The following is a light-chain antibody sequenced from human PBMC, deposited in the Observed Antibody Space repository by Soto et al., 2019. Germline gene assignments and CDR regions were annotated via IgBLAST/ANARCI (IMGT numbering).Light chain of an antibody. Sequence: DLQMTQSPSSLSASVGDRDTITCRASQGIRNDLAWYQQKPGRAPKRLIYAASSLEAGVPSRFRGSGSGTDFTFTISRLQPEDIATYYCQQYENLPTFGQGTRLEIK. V-gene: IGKV1-33*01. CDR2: AAS. J-gene: IGKJ5*01. CDR3: QQYENLPT. CDR1: QGIRND.